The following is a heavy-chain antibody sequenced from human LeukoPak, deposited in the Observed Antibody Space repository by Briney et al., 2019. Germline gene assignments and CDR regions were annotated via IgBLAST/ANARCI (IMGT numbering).Heavy chain of an antibody. CDR2: IGTDGSRT. CDR3: ARDKYGGNSNAFDI. CDR1: GFTSSSYW. D-gene: IGHD4-23*01. J-gene: IGHJ3*02. Sequence: KPGGSLRLSCAAAGFTSSSYWMHWVRQVPGKGLVWVSRIGTDGSRTTYADYVQGRFTISRDNAKNTLYVQMNSLRAEDTAVYYCARDKYGGNSNAFDIWGQGTLVTVSS. V-gene: IGHV3-74*01.